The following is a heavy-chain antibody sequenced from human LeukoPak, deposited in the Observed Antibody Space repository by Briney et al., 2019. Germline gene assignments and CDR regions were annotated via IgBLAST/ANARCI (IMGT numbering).Heavy chain of an antibody. D-gene: IGHD5-18*01. V-gene: IGHV4-39*07. CDR3: ARDAWIQLWLRHPYYFDY. CDR1: GGSISSSSYY. Sequence: SETLSLTCTVSGGSISSSSYYWGWIRQPPGKGLEWIGSIYYSGSTYYNPSLKSRVTISVDTSKNQFSLKLSSVTAADTAVYYCARDAWIQLWLRHPYYFDYWGQGTLVTVSS. J-gene: IGHJ4*02. CDR2: IYYSGST.